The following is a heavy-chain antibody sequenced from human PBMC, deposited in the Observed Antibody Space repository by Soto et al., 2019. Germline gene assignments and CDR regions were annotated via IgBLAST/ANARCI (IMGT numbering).Heavy chain of an antibody. CDR1: GGTFSAYA. V-gene: IGHV1-69*13. Sequence: SVKVSCKASGGTFSAYAISWVRQAPGQGPEWMGGIIPMFGTPNYAQKFQGRVKITADESTSTAYMEVSSLRSEDTAVYYCARHYDYVWGSYRRNYYVYVMDAWGQGTTVTVSS. J-gene: IGHJ6*02. CDR3: ARHYDYVWGSYRRNYYVYVMDA. D-gene: IGHD3-16*02. CDR2: IIPMFGTP.